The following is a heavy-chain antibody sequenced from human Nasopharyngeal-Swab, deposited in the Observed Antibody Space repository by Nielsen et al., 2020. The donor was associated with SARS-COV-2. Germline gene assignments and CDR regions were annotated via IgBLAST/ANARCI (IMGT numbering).Heavy chain of an antibody. Sequence: ASVKVSCKASGYTFIGYYIHWVRQAPGQGLEWPGWIDPNNGATKYAQTFQGRISVTRDTSFSTAYMELSGLRSDDTAVYYCASGSMIAFGGITGKFDYWGQGTLVIVSP. CDR1: GYTFIGYY. CDR3: ASGSMIAFGGITGKFDY. D-gene: IGHD3-16*01. CDR2: IDPNNGAT. V-gene: IGHV1-2*02. J-gene: IGHJ4*02.